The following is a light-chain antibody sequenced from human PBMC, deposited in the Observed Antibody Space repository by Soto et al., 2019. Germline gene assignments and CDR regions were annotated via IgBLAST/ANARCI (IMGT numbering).Light chain of an antibody. V-gene: IGKV3-20*01. CDR1: QSVSNSF. CDR2: GAS. Sequence: EIVLTQSPGTLSLSPGERATLSCRASQSVSNSFLAWYQQKPDQAPRLLIYGASSRATGIPDRFSGSGSGTDFTLTITRLEPEDFAVYYCQQYGSSPWTFGQGAKVEIK. CDR3: QQYGSSPWT. J-gene: IGKJ1*01.